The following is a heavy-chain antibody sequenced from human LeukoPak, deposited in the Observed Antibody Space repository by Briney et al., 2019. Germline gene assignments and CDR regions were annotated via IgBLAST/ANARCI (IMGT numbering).Heavy chain of an antibody. CDR1: GYSISSGYY. J-gene: IGHJ4*02. D-gene: IGHD6-19*01. V-gene: IGHV4-38-2*01. CDR3: ARGDRGSGWPFDY. CDR2: IYHTGNT. Sequence: SETLSLTCAVSGYSISSGYYWGWIRQPPGRGLEWIGFIYHTGNTHYNPSFKSRVIISVDTSTNQFSLKLSSVTAADTAVYHCARGDRGSGWPFDYWGQGTLVTVSS.